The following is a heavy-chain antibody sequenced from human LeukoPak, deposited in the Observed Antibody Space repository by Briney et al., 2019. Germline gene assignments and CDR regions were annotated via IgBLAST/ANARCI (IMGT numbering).Heavy chain of an antibody. Sequence: GGSLRLSCAASGFTFSSYGMHWVCQAPGKGLEWVAVMSYDGSDKDCADSVKGRFTISRDNSKNTLYLQMNSLRAEDTAVYYCARDRDYYDSSGYPDYWGQGTLVTVSS. CDR3: ARDRDYYDSSGYPDY. CDR1: GFTFSSYG. D-gene: IGHD3-22*01. V-gene: IGHV3-30*03. J-gene: IGHJ4*02. CDR2: MSYDGSDK.